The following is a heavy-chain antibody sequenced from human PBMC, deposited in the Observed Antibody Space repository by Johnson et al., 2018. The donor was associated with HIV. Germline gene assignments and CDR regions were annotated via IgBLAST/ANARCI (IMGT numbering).Heavy chain of an antibody. Sequence: VQLVESGGGVVQPGRSLRLSCAASGFTFSSYGMHWVRQTPGKGLEWVAVIWYDGCNKYYTDSVKGRFTISRDNSKNTLYLQMNSLRAEDTAVYFCARGPIADDAFDIWGQGTMVTVSS. D-gene: IGHD3-16*02. CDR3: ARGPIADDAFDI. CDR2: IWYDGCNK. V-gene: IGHV3-33*01. J-gene: IGHJ3*02. CDR1: GFTFSSYG.